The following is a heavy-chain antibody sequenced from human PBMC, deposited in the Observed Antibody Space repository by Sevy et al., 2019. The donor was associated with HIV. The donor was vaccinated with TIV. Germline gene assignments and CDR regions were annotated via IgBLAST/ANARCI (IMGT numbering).Heavy chain of an antibody. CDR2: ISSNSYYI. D-gene: IGHD6-6*01. Sequence: GGSLRLSCAASAFTFGRYTMNWVRQAPGKGLEWVSFISSNSYYIYYSDSVKGRFTISRDNAKNSLDLQMNSLRAEDTAVYYCAREGGMGSSSSDWFDSWGQGTLVTVSS. CDR3: AREGGMGSSSSDWFDS. J-gene: IGHJ5*01. CDR1: AFTFGRYT. V-gene: IGHV3-21*01.